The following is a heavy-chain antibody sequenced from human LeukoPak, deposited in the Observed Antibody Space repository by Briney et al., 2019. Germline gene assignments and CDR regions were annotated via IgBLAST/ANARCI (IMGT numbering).Heavy chain of an antibody. D-gene: IGHD6-13*01. CDR1: GFTFSSYA. V-gene: IGHV3-30-3*01. Sequence: GGSLRLSCAVSGFTFSSYAMHWVRQAPGKGLEWVAVISYDGSNKYYAASVKGRFTISWDNSKNTLYLQMDSLEAEDTAVYYCARVKQQLVTTNLNWFDPWGQGTLVTVSS. J-gene: IGHJ5*02. CDR3: ARVKQQLVTTNLNWFDP. CDR2: ISYDGSNK.